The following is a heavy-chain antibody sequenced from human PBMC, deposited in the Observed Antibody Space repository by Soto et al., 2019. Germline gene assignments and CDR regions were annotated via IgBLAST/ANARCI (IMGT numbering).Heavy chain of an antibody. CDR2: NNPSGGST. Sequence: ASVEASSKASGYTLTSYYLHWVRQAPGQGLEWMGINNPSGGSTSYAQKFQGRVTMTRDTSTSSVYMELSSLRSEDMAVSYCARNWGLATTTTPCSTHSPSHNDFYGEGTLVT. CDR1: GYTLTSYY. V-gene: IGHV1-46*01. J-gene: IGHJ4*02. CDR3: ARNWGLATTTTPCSTHSPSHNDF. D-gene: IGHD5-12*01.